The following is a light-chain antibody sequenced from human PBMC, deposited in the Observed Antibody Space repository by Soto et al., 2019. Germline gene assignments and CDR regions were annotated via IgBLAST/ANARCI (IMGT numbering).Light chain of an antibody. CDR1: QGISSY. CDR3: QQLNGYPIT. CDR2: LAS. Sequence: IQLTQSPSSLSASIGDRVSITCRASQGISSYLAWYRQKPGKAPQLLIYLASTLQSGVPSRFSGSGSGTDFTLTISSLQPEDFATYYCQQLNGYPITFGQGTRLEIK. V-gene: IGKV1-9*01. J-gene: IGKJ5*01.